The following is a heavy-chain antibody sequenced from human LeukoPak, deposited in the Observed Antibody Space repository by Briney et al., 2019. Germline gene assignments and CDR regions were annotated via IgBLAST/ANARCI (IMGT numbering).Heavy chain of an antibody. Sequence: GGSLRLSCAASGFTFSSYSMNWVRQAPGKGLEWLSYISSSRATIYYADSVRGRFTISRDNAKNSLYLQMNSLRAEDTAVYYCAKDAKRFGYYGSGSSTYGMDVWGQGTTVTVSS. D-gene: IGHD3-10*01. V-gene: IGHV3-48*04. CDR1: GFTFSSYS. J-gene: IGHJ6*02. CDR3: AKDAKRFGYYGSGSSTYGMDV. CDR2: ISSSRATI.